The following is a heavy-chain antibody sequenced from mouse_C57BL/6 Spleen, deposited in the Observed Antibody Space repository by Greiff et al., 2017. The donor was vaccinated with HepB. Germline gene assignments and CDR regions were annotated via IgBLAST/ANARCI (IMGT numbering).Heavy chain of an antibody. CDR1: GYTFTEYT. D-gene: IGHD2-5*01. Sequence: VQLQQSGAELVKPGASVKLSCKASGYTFTEYTIHWVKQRSGQGLEWIGWFYPGSGSIKYNEKFKDKATLTADKSSSTVYIELSRLTSEDSAVYFCARHEDRGYYSNLYAMDYWGQGTSVTVSS. CDR2: FYPGSGSI. V-gene: IGHV1-62-2*01. J-gene: IGHJ4*01. CDR3: ARHEDRGYYSNLYAMDY.